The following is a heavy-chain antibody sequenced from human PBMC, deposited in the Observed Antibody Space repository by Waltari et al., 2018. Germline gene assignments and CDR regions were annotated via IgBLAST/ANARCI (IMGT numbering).Heavy chain of an antibody. CDR1: GGSISSYS. CDR3: ARAKRTTVTTRGYYFDY. J-gene: IGHJ4*02. Sequence: QVQLQESGPGLVKPSETLSLTCTVSGGSISSYSWSWIRQPPGKGLEWIGYIYYSGSTNYNPSLKSRVTISVDTSKNQFSLKLSSVTAADTAVYYCARAKRTTVTTRGYYFDYWGQGTLVTVSS. CDR2: IYYSGST. V-gene: IGHV4-59*01. D-gene: IGHD4-17*01.